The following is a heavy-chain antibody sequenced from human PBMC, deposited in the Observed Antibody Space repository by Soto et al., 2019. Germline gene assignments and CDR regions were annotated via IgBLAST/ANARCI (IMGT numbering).Heavy chain of an antibody. CDR1: GFISGFNFGSYG. D-gene: IGHD2-15*01. V-gene: IGHV3-23*01. J-gene: IGHJ6*02. CDR2: ISGSGGSI. Sequence: LRLSCTASGFISGFNFGSYGMAWVRQAPGKGPEWIADISGSGGSITYAASVEGRFTISRDNSKNMVYLEMNSLRAEDTALYYCAKDQVAAPGYYGLDVWGQGTTVTVSS. CDR3: AKDQVAAPGYYGLDV.